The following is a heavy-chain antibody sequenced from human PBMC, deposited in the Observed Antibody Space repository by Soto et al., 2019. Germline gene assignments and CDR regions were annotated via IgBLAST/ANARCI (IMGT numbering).Heavy chain of an antibody. CDR2: ISYSDGS. J-gene: IGHJ5*02. CDR1: GGSISTRDSISTRSFY. V-gene: IGHV4-39*01. Sequence: PSETLSLTCTVSGGSISTRDSISTRSFYWGWMRQPPGKGLQWIASISYSDGSFYNSSLKSRLTISVNTSKNQFSLNLSSVTAADTAVYYCARLLWSHSNWFDPWGQGTLVTVSS. CDR3: ARLLWSHSNWFDP. D-gene: IGHD3-10*01.